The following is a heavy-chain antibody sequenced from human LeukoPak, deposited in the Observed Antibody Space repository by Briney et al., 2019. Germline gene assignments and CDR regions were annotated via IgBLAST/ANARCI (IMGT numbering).Heavy chain of an antibody. V-gene: IGHV4-39*01. CDR2: IYYSGST. CDR1: GGSISSSSYY. Sequence: SETLSLTCTVSGGSISSSSYYWGWIRQPPGKGLEWIGSIYYSGSTYYNPSLKSRVTISVDTSKNQFSLKLSSVTAADTAVYYCATKNYYYYYMDVWGKGTTVTVSS. J-gene: IGHJ6*03. CDR3: ATKNYYYYYMDV.